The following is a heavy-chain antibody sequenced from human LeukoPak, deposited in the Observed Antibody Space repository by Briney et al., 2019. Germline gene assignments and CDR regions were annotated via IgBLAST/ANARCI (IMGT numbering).Heavy chain of an antibody. CDR2: ISYDGGIT. Sequence: PGRSLRLSCAASGFTFSSYAMHWVRQAPGKGLEWVAVISYDGGITNYADSVKGRFTISRDNSKNTLYLQLNSLRAEDAAVYYCARDSTYYYASGSSGPHCFDYWGQGTLVTVSS. D-gene: IGHD3-10*01. CDR1: GFTFSSYA. CDR3: ARDSTYYYASGSSGPHCFDY. V-gene: IGHV3-30*01. J-gene: IGHJ4*02.